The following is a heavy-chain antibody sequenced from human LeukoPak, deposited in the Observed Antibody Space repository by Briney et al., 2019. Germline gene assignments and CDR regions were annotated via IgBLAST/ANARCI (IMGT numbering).Heavy chain of an antibody. J-gene: IGHJ6*03. CDR1: GGSISSGSYY. V-gene: IGHV4-61*02. D-gene: IGHD4-23*01. CDR3: ARAGYGGNSYYYYYYMDV. CDR2: IYTSGST. Sequence: SETLSLTCTVSGGSISSGSYYWSWIRQPAGKGLEWIGRIYTSGSTNYNPSLKSRVTISVDTSKNQFSLKLSSVTAADTAVYYCARAGYGGNSYYYYYYMDVWGKGTTVTVSS.